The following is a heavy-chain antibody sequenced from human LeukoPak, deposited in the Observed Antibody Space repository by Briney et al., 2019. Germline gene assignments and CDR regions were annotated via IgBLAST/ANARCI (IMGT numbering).Heavy chain of an antibody. J-gene: IGHJ6*02. CDR1: GFTFSSYA. CDR3: ARRWKLSLDV. V-gene: IGHV3-30-3*01. D-gene: IGHD5-24*01. CDR2: ISYDGSNK. Sequence: GRSLRLSCAASGFTFSSYAMHRVRQAPGKGLEWVAVISYDGSNKYYADSVKGRFTISRDNSKNTLYLQMNSLRAEDTAVYFCARRWKLSLDVWGQGTTVTVSS.